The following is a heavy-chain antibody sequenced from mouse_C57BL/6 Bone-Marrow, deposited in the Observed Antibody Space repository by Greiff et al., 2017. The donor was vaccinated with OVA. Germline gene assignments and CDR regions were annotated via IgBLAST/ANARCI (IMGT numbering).Heavy chain of an antibody. CDR3: ARRGFPWYFDV. Sequence: VKLMESGPELVKPGASVKISCKASGYAFSSSWMNWVKQRPGKGLEWIGRIYPGDGDTNYNGKFKGKATLTADKSSSTAYMQLSSLTSEDSAVYFCARRGFPWYFDVWGTGTTVTVSS. V-gene: IGHV1-82*01. CDR1: GYAFSSSW. J-gene: IGHJ1*03. CDR2: IYPGDGDT.